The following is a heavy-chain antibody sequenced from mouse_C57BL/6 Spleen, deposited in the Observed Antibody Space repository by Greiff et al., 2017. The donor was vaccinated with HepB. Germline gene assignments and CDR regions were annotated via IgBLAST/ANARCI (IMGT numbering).Heavy chain of an antibody. D-gene: IGHD1-2*01. CDR3: ARRRGYSFDY. J-gene: IGHJ2*01. CDR2: IDPSDSET. CDR1: GYTFTSYW. Sequence: QVQLQQPGAELVRPGSSVKLSCKASGYTFTSYWMHWVKQRPIQGLEWIGNIDPSDSETHYTQKFKDKATLTVDKSSSTAYMQLTSLTSEDSAVYDGARRRGYSFDYWGQGTTVTVSS. V-gene: IGHV1-52*01.